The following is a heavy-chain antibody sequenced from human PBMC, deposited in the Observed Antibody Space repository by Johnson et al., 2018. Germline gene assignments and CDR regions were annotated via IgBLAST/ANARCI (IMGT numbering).Heavy chain of an antibody. CDR2: IYGGGSTI. CDR3: ARAGLDCSSTSCYGVRGYYYYYMDV. D-gene: IGHD2-2*01. J-gene: IGHJ6*03. CDR1: GFTVSSNY. Sequence: VQLVQSGGGLVQPGGSLRLSCAASGFTVSSNYMSWVRQAPGKGLEWVSVIYGGGSTIYYAASVKGRLPLPRAHAQNSLYLQMNSLRAEDTAVCDCARAGLDCSSTSCYGVRGYYYYYMDVWGKGTTVTVSS. V-gene: IGHV3-66*01.